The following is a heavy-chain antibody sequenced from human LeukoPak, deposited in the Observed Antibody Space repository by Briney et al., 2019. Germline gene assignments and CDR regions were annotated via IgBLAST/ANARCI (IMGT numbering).Heavy chain of an antibody. Sequence: GGSLRLSCAASGFTFSSYAMSWVRQAPGKGLEWVSAISGSGGSTYYADSVKGRFTISRDNSKNTLYLQMNSLRAEDTAVYYCAKSEPAAMRLYYYYGMDVWGQGTTVTVSS. V-gene: IGHV3-23*01. D-gene: IGHD2-2*01. CDR3: AKSEPAAMRLYYYYGMDV. CDR1: GFTFSSYA. CDR2: ISGSGGST. J-gene: IGHJ6*02.